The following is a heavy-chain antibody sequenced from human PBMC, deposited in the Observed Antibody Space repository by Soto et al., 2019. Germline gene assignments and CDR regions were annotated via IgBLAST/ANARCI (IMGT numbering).Heavy chain of an antibody. CDR3: ARDKVVGATGGYYGMDV. V-gene: IGHV1-46*01. J-gene: IGHJ6*02. CDR1: GYTFTSYY. D-gene: IGHD1-26*01. CDR2: INPSGGST. Sequence: ASVKVSCKASGYTFTSYYMHWVRQAPGQGLEWMGIINPSGGSTSYAQKFQGRVTMTRDTSTSTAYMELSSLRSEDTAVYYCARDKVVGATGGYYGMDVWGQGTTVTVSS.